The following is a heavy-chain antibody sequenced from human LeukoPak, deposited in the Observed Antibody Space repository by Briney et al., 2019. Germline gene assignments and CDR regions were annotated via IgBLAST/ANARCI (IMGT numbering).Heavy chain of an antibody. J-gene: IGHJ4*02. CDR1: GGSFSGYY. CDR2: IYHSGST. D-gene: IGHD3-22*01. V-gene: IGHV4-34*01. Sequence: SETLSLTCAVYGGSFSGYYWSWIRQPPGKGLEWIGSIYHSGSTYYNPSLKSRVTISVDTSKNQFSLKLSSVTAADTAVYYCASRAVGYYDTEDLDYWGQGTLVTVSS. CDR3: ASRAVGYYDTEDLDY.